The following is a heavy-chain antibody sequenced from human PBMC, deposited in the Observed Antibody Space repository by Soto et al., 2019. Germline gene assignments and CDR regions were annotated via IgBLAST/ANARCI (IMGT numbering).Heavy chain of an antibody. CDR1: GYKFTDYY. CDR3: ARDPGIPGRYWYFDL. J-gene: IGHJ2*01. D-gene: IGHD3-9*01. V-gene: IGHV1-2*04. CDR2: ANPKRGDA. Sequence: QVLLVQSGAEVKKPGASVKVSCKASGYKFTDYYIHWVRQAPGQVLEWMGWANPKRGDAVSSQKFQGWVTMTKDAAITTAYLEVSRLNSDDTVTYYCARDPGIPGRYWYFDLWGRGTLITVSS.